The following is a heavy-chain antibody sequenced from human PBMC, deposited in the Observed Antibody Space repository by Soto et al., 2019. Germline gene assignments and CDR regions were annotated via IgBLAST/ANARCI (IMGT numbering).Heavy chain of an antibody. CDR3: ARRITVVRGPYYYYAMDV. CDR2: ITPTSSTM. D-gene: IGHD3-10*01. V-gene: IGHV3-48*02. Sequence: PGGSLRLSCAASGFTFSSHTMNWVRQAPGEGLEWVSYITPTSSTMYYADSVKGRFTISRDNAKNSLSLQMNSLRDEDTAVYYCARRITVVRGPYYYYAMDVWGQGTTVTVSS. CDR1: GFTFSSHT. J-gene: IGHJ6*02.